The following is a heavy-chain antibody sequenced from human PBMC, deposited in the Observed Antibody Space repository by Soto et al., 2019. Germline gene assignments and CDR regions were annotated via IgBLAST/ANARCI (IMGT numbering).Heavy chain of an antibody. CDR3: AKSIGYRYGDYTNQYFQH. CDR1: GFTFSSYA. Sequence: GGSLRLSCAASGFTFSSYAMSWVRQAPGKGLEWVSAISGSGGSTYYADSVKGRFTISRDNSKNTLYLQMNSLRAEDTAVYYCAKSIGYRYGDYTNQYFQHWGQGTLVTVSS. D-gene: IGHD4-17*01. V-gene: IGHV3-23*01. J-gene: IGHJ1*01. CDR2: ISGSGGST.